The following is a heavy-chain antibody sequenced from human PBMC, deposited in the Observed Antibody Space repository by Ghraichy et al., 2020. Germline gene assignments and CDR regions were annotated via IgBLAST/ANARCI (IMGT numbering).Heavy chain of an antibody. CDR3: ARQGVRPTFDY. CDR1: GGSISNKNYY. D-gene: IGHD1-1*01. Sequence: SETLSLTCTVSGGSISNKNYYWGWIRQPPGKGLEWIASIYYGGSTYYNPSLKSRVTMSVDTSKNEFSLKLSSVTAADTAVYYCARQGVRPTFDYWGQGTLVTVSS. J-gene: IGHJ4*02. CDR2: IYYGGST. V-gene: IGHV4-39*01.